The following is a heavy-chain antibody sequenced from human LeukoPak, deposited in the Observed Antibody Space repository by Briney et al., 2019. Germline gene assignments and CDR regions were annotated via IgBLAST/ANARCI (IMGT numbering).Heavy chain of an antibody. V-gene: IGHV4-59*01. CDR2: VYYNGDI. CDR3: ATTWYYDTRGYLFDD. J-gene: IGHJ4*01. D-gene: IGHD3-22*01. Sequence: SETLSLTCSVPGVPISTYYWSWIRQSPGKRLEWIAYVYYNGDIMYNPSLKSRVTISLDTSKNQFSLNMASVTAADTAVYFCATTWYYDTRGYLFDDWGHGTLVTVSS. CDR1: GVPISTYY.